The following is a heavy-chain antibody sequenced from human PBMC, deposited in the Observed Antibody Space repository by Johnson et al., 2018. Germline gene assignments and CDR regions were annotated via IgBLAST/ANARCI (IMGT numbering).Heavy chain of an antibody. CDR3: CIGNFWSGSFSGYYYGVDV. J-gene: IGHJ6*02. V-gene: IGHV3-48*02. CDR2: LSSSSSTT. Sequence: EVQLVESGGGLVQPGGSLRLSCAGSGFTFRSYSMNWVRQAPGKGLEWVSYLSSSSSTTYSADSVQGRFTISRDNAQNSLYLQMNSLRDEDTAVYYFCIGNFWSGSFSGYYYGVDVWCQGTTVTVSS. D-gene: IGHD3-3*01. CDR1: GFTFRSYS.